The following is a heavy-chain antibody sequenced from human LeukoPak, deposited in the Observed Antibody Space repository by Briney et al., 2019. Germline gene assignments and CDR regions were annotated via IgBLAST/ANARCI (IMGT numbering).Heavy chain of an antibody. V-gene: IGHV4-30-4*08. CDR1: GGSISSGDYY. Sequence: SQTLSLTCTVSGGSISSGDYYWSWIRQPPGKGLEWIGEINHSGSTNYNPSLKSRVTISVDTSKNQFSLKLSSVTAADTAVYYCARGLPYYWGQGTLVTVSS. CDR2: INHSGST. J-gene: IGHJ4*02. CDR3: ARGLPYY.